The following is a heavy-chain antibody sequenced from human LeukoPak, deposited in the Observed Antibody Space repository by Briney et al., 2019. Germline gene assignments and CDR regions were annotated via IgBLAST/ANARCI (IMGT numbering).Heavy chain of an antibody. J-gene: IGHJ4*02. CDR1: EYSFATYW. V-gene: IGHV5-51*01. D-gene: IGHD1-26*01. CDR2: IYPSDSDT. CDR3: ARPLQGIVGATGFDY. Sequence: HGESLKISCQGSEYSFATYWIAWLRQMPGKGLEWMGIIYPSDSDTRYGPSFQGQVTISADKSIKTAYLQWSSLKASDTAMYYCARPLQGIVGATGFDYWGQGTLVTVSS.